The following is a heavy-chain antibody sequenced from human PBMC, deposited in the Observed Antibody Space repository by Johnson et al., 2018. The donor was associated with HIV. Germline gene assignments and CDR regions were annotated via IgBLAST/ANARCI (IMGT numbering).Heavy chain of an antibody. CDR3: AKDSNRWELLQDAFDI. CDR2: ISYDGSNK. CDR1: GFTFSSYA. Sequence: QVLLVESGGGVVQPGRSLRLSCAASGFTFSSYAMHWVRQAPGKGLEWVAVISYDGSNKYYADSVKGRFTISRDNSKNPLYLQMNNLRAEDTAVYYWAKDSNRWELLQDAFDIWGQGTMVTVSS. V-gene: IGHV3-30*04. J-gene: IGHJ3*02. D-gene: IGHD1-26*01.